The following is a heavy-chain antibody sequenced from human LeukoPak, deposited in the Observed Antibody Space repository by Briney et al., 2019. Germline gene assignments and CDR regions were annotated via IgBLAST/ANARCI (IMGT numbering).Heavy chain of an antibody. V-gene: IGHV1-24*01. CDR1: GYTLTELS. D-gene: IGHD3-3*01. J-gene: IGHJ3*02. CDR2: FDPEDGET. CDR3: ATSLPRITIFGVVRRLDAFDI. Sequence: ASVKVSCKVSGYTLTELSMHWVRQAPGKGLEWMGGFDPEDGETIYAQKFQGRVTMTEDTSTDTAYMELSSLRSEDTAVYYCATSLPRITIFGVVRRLDAFDIWGQGTMVTVSS.